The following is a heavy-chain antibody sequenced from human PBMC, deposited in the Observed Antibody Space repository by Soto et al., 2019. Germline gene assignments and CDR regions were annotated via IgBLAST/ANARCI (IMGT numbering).Heavy chain of an antibody. V-gene: IGHV3-23*01. Sequence: EVQVLESGGGLVQPGGSLRLSCAGSGFTFINYAMNWVRQAPGKGLEWVSSISGGGDAAFFPDSVRGRFTISRDNSKNTVTLQMNSLRVDDTAVYYCARKILGSTTRANYWYFDLWGRGTLVTVSS. J-gene: IGHJ2*01. D-gene: IGHD7-27*01. CDR3: ARKILGSTTRANYWYFDL. CDR2: ISGGGDAA. CDR1: GFTFINYA.